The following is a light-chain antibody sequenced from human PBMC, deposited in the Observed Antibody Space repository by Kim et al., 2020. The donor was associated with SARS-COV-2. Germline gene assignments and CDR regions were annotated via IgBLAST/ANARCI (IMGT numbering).Light chain of an antibody. V-gene: IGKV1-12*01. CDR1: QDIYSW. CDR2: AAS. Sequence: GDRVSITCRASQDIYSWLAWYQQKPGKAPELLIYAASSLQSGVPSRFSGSGSGTEFTLSITNLQPEDFATYYCQQANSFPYTFGQGTKLEI. J-gene: IGKJ2*01. CDR3: QQANSFPYT.